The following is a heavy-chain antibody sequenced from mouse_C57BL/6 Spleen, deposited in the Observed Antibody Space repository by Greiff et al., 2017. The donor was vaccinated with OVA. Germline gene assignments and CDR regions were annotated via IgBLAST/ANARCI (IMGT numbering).Heavy chain of an antibody. CDR1: GYSITSGYY. V-gene: IGHV3-6*01. J-gene: IGHJ4*01. D-gene: IGHD3-2*02. CDR2: ISYDGSN. Sequence: EVQLVESGPGLVKPSQSLSLTCSVTGYSITSGYYWNWIRQFPGNKLEWMGYISYDGSNNYNPSLKNRISITRDTSKNQFFLKLNSVTTEDTATYYCARAGFLRDYAMDYWGQGTSVTVSS. CDR3: ARAGFLRDYAMDY.